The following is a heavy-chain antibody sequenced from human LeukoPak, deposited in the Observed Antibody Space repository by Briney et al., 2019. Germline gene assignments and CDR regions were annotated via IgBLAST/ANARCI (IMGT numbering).Heavy chain of an antibody. V-gene: IGHV4-39*01. CDR1: GGSISNADYY. Sequence: SETLSLTCSVPGGSISNADYYWGWIRQAPGKGLEWIGSIFYGGSNYYNPSLKSRAAISVDTSKTQFSLKLTSVTAADAAMYYCARQLPTAAADTRGYFDYWGQGTVVTVSS. CDR2: IFYGGSN. J-gene: IGHJ4*01. CDR3: ARQLPTAAADTRGYFDY. D-gene: IGHD6-25*01.